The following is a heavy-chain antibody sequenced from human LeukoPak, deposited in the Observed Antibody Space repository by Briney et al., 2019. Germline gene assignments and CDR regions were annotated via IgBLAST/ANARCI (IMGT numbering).Heavy chain of an antibody. CDR3: AKDPPYSSSWFYFDS. V-gene: IGHV3-23*01. D-gene: IGHD6-13*01. CDR2: ISGSASIT. J-gene: IGHJ4*02. CDR1: GFTFGNYA. Sequence: PGGSLRLSCAASGFTFGNYAMSWVRQAPGKGLEWVSTISGSASITYYADSVKGRFTISRDNSKNTLFLQMNSLRAEDTAVYYCAKDPPYSSSWFYFDSWGQGTLVTVSS.